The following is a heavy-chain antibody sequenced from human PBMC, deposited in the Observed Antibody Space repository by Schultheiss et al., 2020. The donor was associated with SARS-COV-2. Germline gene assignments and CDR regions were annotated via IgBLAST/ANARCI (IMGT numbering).Heavy chain of an antibody. CDR3: ARGRGSSTYKTFDY. J-gene: IGHJ4*02. Sequence: SETLSLTCTVSGGSISSSSTYYWAWIRQPPGKGLEWIASIYHGGTTYYNSSLKSRVTISVDKSKNQFSLKLSSVTAADTAVYYCARGRGSSTYKTFDYWGQGTLVTVSS. CDR1: GGSISSSSTYY. CDR2: IYHGGTT. D-gene: IGHD2-2*01. V-gene: IGHV4-39*07.